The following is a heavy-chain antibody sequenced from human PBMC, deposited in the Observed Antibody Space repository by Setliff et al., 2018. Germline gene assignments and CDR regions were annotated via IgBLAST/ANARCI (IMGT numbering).Heavy chain of an antibody. CDR3: ARFGGSCSSSSCYASDL. CDR1: GYTFTNYG. D-gene: IGHD2-2*01. V-gene: IGHV1-18*01. Sequence: KVSCKASGYTFTNYGFTWVRQAPGQGLEWMGMIITNTGKTSYPKKFQGRVTMTTDTYTGTGYMELRSLTSDDTAVYFCARFGGSCSSSSCYASDLWGQGTMVTVSS. CDR2: IITNTGKT. J-gene: IGHJ3*01.